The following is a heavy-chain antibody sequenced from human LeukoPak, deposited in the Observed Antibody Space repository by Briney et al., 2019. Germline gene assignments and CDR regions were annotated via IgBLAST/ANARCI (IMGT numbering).Heavy chain of an antibody. D-gene: IGHD3-10*01. V-gene: IGHV4-34*01. CDR1: GGSLSGYY. Sequence: PSETLSLTCAVDGGSLSGYYWSWIRQPPGKGRGWIGEIIHSGSTNYNPSLKSRVTISVDTSKNQFSLKLSSVTAADTAVYYCARGRRITMVRGVMRGLDYWGQGTLVTVSS. J-gene: IGHJ4*02. CDR2: IIHSGST. CDR3: ARGRRITMVRGVMRGLDY.